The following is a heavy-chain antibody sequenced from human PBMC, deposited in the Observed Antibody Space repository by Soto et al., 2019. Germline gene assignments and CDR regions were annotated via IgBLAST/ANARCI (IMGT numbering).Heavy chain of an antibody. CDR3: TRHNSDC. Sequence: GGSLRLSCVASGFAFSRSAKHWVRQASGKGLEWVGRIRSKPNSYATAYAASVEGRFTISRDDSKNTAYLQMNSLKTEDTAVYYCTRHNSDCWGQGTLVTVSS. CDR1: GFAFSRSA. V-gene: IGHV3-73*01. J-gene: IGHJ4*02. CDR2: IRSKPNSYAT.